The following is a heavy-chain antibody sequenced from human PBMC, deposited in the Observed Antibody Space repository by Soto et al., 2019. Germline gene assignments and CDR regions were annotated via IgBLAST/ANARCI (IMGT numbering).Heavy chain of an antibody. CDR3: AFRIRDYSGNYYYYYGMDV. CDR1: GGTFSSYA. Sequence: QVQLVQSGAEVKKPGSPVKVSCKASGGTFSSYAISWVRQAPGQGLEWMGGIIPIFGTANYAQKFQGRVTITADESTSTAYMELSSLRSEDTAVYYCAFRIRDYSGNYYYYYGMDVWGQGTTVTVSS. V-gene: IGHV1-69*01. J-gene: IGHJ6*02. CDR2: IIPIFGTA. D-gene: IGHD1-26*01.